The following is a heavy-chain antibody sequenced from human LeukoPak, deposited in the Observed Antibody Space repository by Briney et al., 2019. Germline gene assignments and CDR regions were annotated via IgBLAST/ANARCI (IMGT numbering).Heavy chain of an antibody. Sequence: SETLSLTCTVSGGSISSGSYYWSWIRQPAGKGLEWIGRIYTSGSTNYNPSLKSRVTISVDTSKNQFSLKLSSVTAADTAVYYCARGIRHYYDILTGPPYYYYYYYMDVWGKGTTVTISS. D-gene: IGHD3-9*01. CDR2: IYTSGST. V-gene: IGHV4-61*02. CDR3: ARGIRHYYDILTGPPYYYYYYYMDV. J-gene: IGHJ6*03. CDR1: GGSISSGSYY.